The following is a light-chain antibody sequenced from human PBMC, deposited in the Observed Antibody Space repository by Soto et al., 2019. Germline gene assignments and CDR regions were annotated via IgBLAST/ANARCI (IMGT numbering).Light chain of an antibody. V-gene: IGKV1-33*01. Sequence: DIQMTQSPSSLSASVGDRVTITCQASHDITSYLNWYQHKPVKAPKLLIDDASIWEAGVTSRFSGSGSETDFTFTISSLQPEDVATYYCQKCDYLPIFGPGTKVDFK. CDR1: HDITSY. J-gene: IGKJ3*01. CDR2: DAS. CDR3: QKCDYLPI.